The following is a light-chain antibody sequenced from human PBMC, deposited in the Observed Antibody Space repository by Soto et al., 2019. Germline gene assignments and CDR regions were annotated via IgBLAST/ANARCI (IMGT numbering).Light chain of an antibody. CDR2: GAS. Sequence: EVVVTQSPATLSVSPGERATLSCRASQSVSTNLAWYQQKPGQAPRVLISGASSRATGIPDRFSGSGSGTDFTLTISSLQSEDFAVYYCQQYNEWPITFGQGTRLEIK. CDR1: QSVSTN. CDR3: QQYNEWPIT. V-gene: IGKV3D-15*01. J-gene: IGKJ5*01.